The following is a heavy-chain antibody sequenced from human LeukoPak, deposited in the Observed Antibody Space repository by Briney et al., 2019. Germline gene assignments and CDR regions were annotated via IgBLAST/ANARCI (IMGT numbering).Heavy chain of an antibody. J-gene: IGHJ4*02. V-gene: IGHV4-39*07. CDR1: GGSISSSSYY. D-gene: IGHD2-15*01. Sequence: SETLSLTCTVSGGSISSSSYYWGWIRQPPGKGLEWIGSIYYSGSTYYNPSLKSRVTISVDTSKNQFSLKLSSVTAADTAVYYCARLKLVVAAGPNHFDYWGQGTLVTVSS. CDR2: IYYSGST. CDR3: ARLKLVVAAGPNHFDY.